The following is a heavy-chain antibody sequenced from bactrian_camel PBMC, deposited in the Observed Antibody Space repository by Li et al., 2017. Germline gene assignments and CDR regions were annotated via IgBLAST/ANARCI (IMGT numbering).Heavy chain of an antibody. CDR1: GYTDSTNI. V-gene: IGHV3S6*01. D-gene: IGHD5*01. CDR2: IYFGDGGGY. J-gene: IGHJ4*01. Sequence: HVQLVESGGGSVQPGGSLRLSCAPSGYTDSTNIITWFRQAPGKEREGVAYIYFGDGGGYDYADSVKGRFTISRDNAKNTLYLQMDSLKTEDTSVYYCATSEYGLGTSFRDWGQGTQVTVS. CDR3: ATSEYGLGTSFRD.